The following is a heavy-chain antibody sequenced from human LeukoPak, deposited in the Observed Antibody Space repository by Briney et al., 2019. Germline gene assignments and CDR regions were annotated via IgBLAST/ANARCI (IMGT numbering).Heavy chain of an antibody. J-gene: IGHJ3*01. CDR3: GKDPNGDYIGAFDF. D-gene: IGHD4-17*01. Sequence: GGSLRLSCVASGITFRNYAVTWVRQAPGKGLEWVSSITGSGDTRRYADSVKGRFTISRDNSVDTLYLQMNSLSAEVTAIYYCGKDPNGDYIGAFDFWGRGTMVTVSS. CDR2: ITGSGDTR. CDR1: GITFRNYA. V-gene: IGHV3-23*01.